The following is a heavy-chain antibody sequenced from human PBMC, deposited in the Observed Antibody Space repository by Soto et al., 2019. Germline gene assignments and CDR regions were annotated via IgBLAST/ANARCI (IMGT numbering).Heavy chain of an antibody. CDR1: GCTFASYG. Sequence: ASVKVSCKASGCTFASYGSRWVRQAPGQGLEWKGWISAYNGNTNYAQKLQGRVTMTTDTSTSTAYMELRSLRSDDTAVYYCARDRAQVSDYYGSGSYPRPLDYWGQGTLLTVSS. J-gene: IGHJ4*02. V-gene: IGHV1-18*01. CDR2: ISAYNGNT. CDR3: ARDRAQVSDYYGSGSYPRPLDY. D-gene: IGHD3-10*01.